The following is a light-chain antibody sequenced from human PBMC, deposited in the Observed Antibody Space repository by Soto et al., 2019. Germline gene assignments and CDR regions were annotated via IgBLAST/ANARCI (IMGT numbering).Light chain of an antibody. Sequence: EIVLTQSPATLSLSPGERATLSCRASQSVSSYLAWYQQKPGEAPRLLIYDASNRATGIPARFSGSGCGTDFTLIISSVEPEDFAPYYCQQYKCYRWTFGQGTKVEIK. CDR2: DAS. CDR3: QQYKCYRWT. V-gene: IGKV3-11*01. J-gene: IGKJ1*01. CDR1: QSVSSY.